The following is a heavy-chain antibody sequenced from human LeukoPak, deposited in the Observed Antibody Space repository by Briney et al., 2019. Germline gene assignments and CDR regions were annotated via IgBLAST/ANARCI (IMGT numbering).Heavy chain of an antibody. CDR1: GGSISSGSYY. V-gene: IGHV4-61*02. CDR2: IYTSGST. Sequence: PSQTLSLTCTVSGGSISSGSYYWSWIRQPAGKGLEWIGRIYTSGSTNYNPSLKSRVTISVDTSKNQFSLKLSSVTAADTAVYYCARVDFGGSPNVVDYWGRGTLVTVSS. J-gene: IGHJ4*02. D-gene: IGHD4-23*01. CDR3: ARVDFGGSPNVVDY.